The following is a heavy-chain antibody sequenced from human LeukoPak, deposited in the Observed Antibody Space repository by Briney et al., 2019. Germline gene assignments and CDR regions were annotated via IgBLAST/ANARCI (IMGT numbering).Heavy chain of an antibody. D-gene: IGHD3-22*01. CDR2: IGVGGTT. CDR3: AKTQGYYDC. V-gene: IGHV3-23*01. Sequence: GGSLRLSCAASGFTFSSYGMNWVRQAPGKGLEWVSGIGVGGTTNYADSVKGRFTISRDTSKNTLYLQMNSLRAEDTAVYYCAKTQGYYDCWGQGTLVTVSP. J-gene: IGHJ4*02. CDR1: GFTFSSYG.